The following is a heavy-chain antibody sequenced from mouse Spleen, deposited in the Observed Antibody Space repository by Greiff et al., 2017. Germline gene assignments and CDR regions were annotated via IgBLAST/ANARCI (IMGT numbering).Heavy chain of an antibody. Sequence: EVKLQESGAELVRPGASVKLSCTASGFNIKDYYMHWVKQRPEQGLEWIGRIDPEDGDTEYAPKFQGKATMTADTSSNTAYLQLSSLTSEDTAVYYCTTDYRSSYAIEYWGQRASLTVSS. D-gene: IGHD1-1*01. CDR1: GFNIKDYY. CDR2: IDPEDGDT. CDR3: TTDYRSSYAIEY. J-gene: IGHJ4*01. V-gene: IGHV14-1*01.